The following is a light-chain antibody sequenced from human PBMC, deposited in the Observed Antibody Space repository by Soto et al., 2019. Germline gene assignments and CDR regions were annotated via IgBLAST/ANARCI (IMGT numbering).Light chain of an antibody. CDR1: QSVSDK. Sequence: EIVRTQSPATLSVSPGDRAILSCRSSQSVSDKLAWYRQKPGQAPRLLIYSASTRATGIPARFSGAGSGTEFTLTINCLQPEDFAVYYCHQYSKWPPITFGQGTLLEIK. CDR3: HQYSKWPPIT. V-gene: IGKV3-15*01. CDR2: SAS. J-gene: IGKJ5*01.